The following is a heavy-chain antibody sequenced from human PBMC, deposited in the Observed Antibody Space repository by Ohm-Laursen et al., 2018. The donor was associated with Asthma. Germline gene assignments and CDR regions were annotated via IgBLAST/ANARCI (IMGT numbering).Heavy chain of an antibody. CDR3: AKDTAMDLYYYYYGMDV. CDR1: GFTFSSYG. D-gene: IGHD5-18*01. V-gene: IGHV3-23*01. J-gene: IGHJ6*02. CDR2: ISGSGGST. Sequence: SLRLSCAASGFTFSSYGMHWVRQAPGKGLEWVSAISGSGGSTYYADSVKGRFTISRDNSKNTLYLQMNSLRAEDTAVYYCAKDTAMDLYYYYYGMDVWGQGTTVTVSS.